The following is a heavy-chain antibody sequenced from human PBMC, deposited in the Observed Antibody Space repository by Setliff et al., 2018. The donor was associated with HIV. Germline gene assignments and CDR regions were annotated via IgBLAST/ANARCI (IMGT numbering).Heavy chain of an antibody. CDR1: GYTFTNYY. CDR3: ANSVTDASYWYFIH. J-gene: IGHJ2*01. CDR2: INPSGGST. V-gene: IGHV1-46*01. D-gene: IGHD4-17*01. Sequence: ASVKVSCKASGYTFTNYYIHWVRQAPGQGLEWMGIINPSGGSTTYAQKFQGRVTMTRDTSTSTVYMELSSLRSEDTAVYYCANSVTDASYWYFIHWGRGSPVTVSS.